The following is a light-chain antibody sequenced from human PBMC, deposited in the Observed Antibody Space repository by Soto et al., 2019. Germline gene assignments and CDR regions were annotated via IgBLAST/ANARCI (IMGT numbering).Light chain of an antibody. Sequence: DIQMTQSPSSLSASVGDRVTITCRASQSISSYLNWYQQKPGKAPKLLIYAASSLQSGVPSRFSGSGSGTDFTLTIGSLQPEDFATYYCQQSYSTPSPTFGQGTKLEIK. CDR1: QSISSY. V-gene: IGKV1-39*01. CDR3: QQSYSTPSPT. J-gene: IGKJ2*01. CDR2: AAS.